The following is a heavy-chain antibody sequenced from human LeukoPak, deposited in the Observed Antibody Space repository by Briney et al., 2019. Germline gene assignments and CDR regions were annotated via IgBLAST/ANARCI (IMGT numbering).Heavy chain of an antibody. V-gene: IGHV1-69*13. CDR2: IIPIFGTA. CDR1: GYTFTSYG. J-gene: IGHJ4*02. D-gene: IGHD3-22*01. CDR3: ARQKYYYDSSGYYYLEGDY. Sequence: SVKVSCKASGYTFTSYGISWVRQAPGQGLEWMGGIIPIFGTANYAQKFQGRVTITADESASTAYMELSSLRSEDTAVYYCARQKYYYDSSGYYYLEGDYWGQGTLVTVSS.